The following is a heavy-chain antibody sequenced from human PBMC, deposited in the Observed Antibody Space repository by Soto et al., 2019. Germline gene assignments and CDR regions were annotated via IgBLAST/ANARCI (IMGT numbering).Heavy chain of an antibody. CDR3: TRGGATGAGIYHFEN. D-gene: IGHD3-10*01. V-gene: IGHV3-74*01. J-gene: IGHJ4*02. Sequence: EVQLVESGGGLVQPGGSLRLSCAASGFTFTSNWMHWVRQAPGKGLVWVSRINSDGTTTTYADSVKGRFTISRDSAKNTLYLQVNSLGGEDTAVYYCTRGGATGAGIYHFENWGQGTLVTVSS. CDR2: INSDGTTT. CDR1: GFTFTSNW.